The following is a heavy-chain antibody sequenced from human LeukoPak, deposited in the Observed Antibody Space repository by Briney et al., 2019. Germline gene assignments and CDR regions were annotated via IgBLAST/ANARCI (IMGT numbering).Heavy chain of an antibody. D-gene: IGHD3-10*01. Sequence: GGSLRLSCAASGFTFSSYAMSWVRQAPGKGLEWVSAISGSGGSIYYADSVKGRFTISRDNSKNTLYLQMNSLRAEDTAVYYCAKGGYYGSGREDAFDIWGQGTMVTVSS. CDR1: GFTFSSYA. J-gene: IGHJ3*02. CDR3: AKGGYYGSGREDAFDI. V-gene: IGHV3-23*01. CDR2: ISGSGGSI.